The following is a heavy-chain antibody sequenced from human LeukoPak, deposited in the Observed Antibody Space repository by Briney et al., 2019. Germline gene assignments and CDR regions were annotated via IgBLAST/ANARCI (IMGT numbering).Heavy chain of an antibody. Sequence: PSETLSLTCAVSGGSISSGGYSWSWIRQPPGKGLEWIGYIYHSGSTYYDPSLKSRVTISVDRSKNQFSLKLSSVTAADTAVYYCASTTVTTDAFDIWGQGTMVTVSS. CDR3: ASTTVTTDAFDI. V-gene: IGHV4-30-2*01. D-gene: IGHD4-17*01. CDR1: GGSISSGGYS. CDR2: IYHSGST. J-gene: IGHJ3*02.